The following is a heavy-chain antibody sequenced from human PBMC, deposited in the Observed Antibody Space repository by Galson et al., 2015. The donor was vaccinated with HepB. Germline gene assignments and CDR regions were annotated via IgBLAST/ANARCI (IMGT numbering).Heavy chain of an antibody. CDR1: GFTFNNFA. J-gene: IGHJ5*02. CDR3: SKASGYCSDATCYCLNH. V-gene: IGHV3-23*01. CDR2: IIVSGFNT. Sequence: SLRLSCAASGFTFNNFAMSWVRQAPGPGLGRVSTIIVSGFNTFYADPVKGRFAISRDNSKNTLFLQLNSLRADDTAVYYCSKASGYCSDATCYCLNHWGQGTLVTVSP. D-gene: IGHD2-15*01.